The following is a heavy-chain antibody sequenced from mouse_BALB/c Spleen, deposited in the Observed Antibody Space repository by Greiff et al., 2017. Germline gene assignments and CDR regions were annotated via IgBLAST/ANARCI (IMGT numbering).Heavy chain of an antibody. J-gene: IGHJ2*01. CDR1: GYTFTSYW. D-gene: IGHD2-4*01. V-gene: IGHV1S41*01. Sequence: DLVKPGASVKLSCKASGYTFTSYWINWIKQRPGQGLEWIGRIAPGSGSTYYNEMFKGKATLTVDTSSSTAYIQLSSLSSEDSAVYFCAREKEIYYDYLDYWGQGTTLTVSS. CDR3: AREKEIYYDYLDY. CDR2: IAPGSGST.